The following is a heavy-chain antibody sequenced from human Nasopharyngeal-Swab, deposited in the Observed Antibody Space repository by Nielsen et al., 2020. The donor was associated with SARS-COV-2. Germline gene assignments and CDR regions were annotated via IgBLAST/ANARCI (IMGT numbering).Heavy chain of an antibody. CDR1: GFTFSSYS. D-gene: IGHD2-2*01. Sequence: GESLKLSCAATGFTFSSYSMTWAPPAHGKGLASVSYIRSSSSTIYYADSVTGRFTLSIDNAKNSLYLQMNSLSAEETAVYYCARVGRYCCSTSCFALGGNRYMDVWGKGTTVTVSS. CDR2: IRSSSSTI. V-gene: IGHV3-48*01. CDR3: ARVGRYCCSTSCFALGGNRYMDV. J-gene: IGHJ6*03.